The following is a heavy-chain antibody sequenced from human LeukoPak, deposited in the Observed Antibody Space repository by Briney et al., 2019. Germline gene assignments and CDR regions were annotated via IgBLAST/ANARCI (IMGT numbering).Heavy chain of an antibody. J-gene: IGHJ4*02. CDR2: RYYSGYT. Sequence: SETLSLTCTVSGGSISTSTYYWNWIRQPPGRELEWIVNRYYSGYTYYNPSLQSRLTISVDTSRNQFSLKLTSVTAADTAVYYCASRMSVTGTLRYYFDYWGQGTLVTVSS. CDR3: ASRMSVTGTLRYYFDY. CDR1: GGSISTSTYY. D-gene: IGHD6-19*01. V-gene: IGHV4-39*01.